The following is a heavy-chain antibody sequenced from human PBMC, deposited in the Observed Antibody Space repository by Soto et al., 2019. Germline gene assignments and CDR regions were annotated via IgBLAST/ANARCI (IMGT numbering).Heavy chain of an antibody. J-gene: IGHJ4*02. CDR1: GFTFSSYT. CDR3: ARALIPYCSRNSCRYFDY. V-gene: IGHV3-30-3*01. D-gene: IGHD2-8*01. Sequence: GGSLRLSCAASGFTFSSYTMHWVGQAPGKGLEWVAVITSDGNIRLYADSVKGRFSISRDTSKDTLYLQMSSLRPEDTAVYYCARALIPYCSRNSCRYFDYWGQGTLVTVSS. CDR2: ITSDGNIR.